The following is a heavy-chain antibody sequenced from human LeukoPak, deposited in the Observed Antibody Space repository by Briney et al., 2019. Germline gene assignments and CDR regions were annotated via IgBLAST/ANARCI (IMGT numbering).Heavy chain of an antibody. CDR2: ISDTGRRT. CDR3: ARHDSFIPY. Sequence: GGSLRLSCAASGFTFNDYAMSWVRQAAGKGLEWVAGISDTGRRTYYTDSVKGRFTISRDDSEKTVSLQMNTLRAEDTAIYFCARHDSFIPYWGQGTLATVSS. J-gene: IGHJ4*02. V-gene: IGHV3-23*01. D-gene: IGHD3-16*02. CDR1: GFTFNDYA.